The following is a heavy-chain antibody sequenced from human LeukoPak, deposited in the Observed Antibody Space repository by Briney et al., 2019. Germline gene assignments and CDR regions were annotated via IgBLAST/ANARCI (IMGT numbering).Heavy chain of an antibody. V-gene: IGHV3-11*06. CDR1: GFTFSDYY. CDR3: ARDLSGTYPFDL. CDR2: ISSGSSYA. J-gene: IGHJ4*02. D-gene: IGHD1-26*01. Sequence: PGGSLRLSCAASGFTFSDYYMSWIRQAPGKGLEWVSYISSGSSYANYADSVKGRFTISRDNAKNSLYLQMNSLRDEDTAVYYCARDLSGTYPFDLWGQGTLVTVSS.